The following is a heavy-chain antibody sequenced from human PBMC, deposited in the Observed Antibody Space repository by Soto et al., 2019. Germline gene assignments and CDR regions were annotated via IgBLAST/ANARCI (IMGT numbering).Heavy chain of an antibody. Sequence: QVQLVQSGAEVKKPGSSVKVSCKASGGTFSSYASSWVRQAPGQGLEWMGGIIPIFGTANYAQQFQGRVTITADESTSTAYMELSSLRSEDTAVYYCARGGSGYDYYYYGMDVWGQGTTVTVSS. V-gene: IGHV1-69*01. CDR1: GGTFSSYA. CDR2: IIPIFGTA. J-gene: IGHJ6*02. D-gene: IGHD5-12*01. CDR3: ARGGSGYDYYYYGMDV.